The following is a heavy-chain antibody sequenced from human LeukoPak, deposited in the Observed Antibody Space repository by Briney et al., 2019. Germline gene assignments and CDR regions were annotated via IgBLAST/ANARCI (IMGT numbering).Heavy chain of an antibody. CDR3: ARHRLAPSGTSSFDY. J-gene: IGHJ4*02. D-gene: IGHD5-12*01. CDR2: VVYSGST. CDR1: GGSISSSSQY. Sequence: SETLSLTCTVSGGSISSSSQYWGWIRQPPGKGLEWIGSVVYSGSTYNNPSSRSRVTMSVDRSKNQFSLKFNSVTAADTALYYCARHRLAPSGTSSFDYWGQGTLVTVSS. V-gene: IGHV4-39*01.